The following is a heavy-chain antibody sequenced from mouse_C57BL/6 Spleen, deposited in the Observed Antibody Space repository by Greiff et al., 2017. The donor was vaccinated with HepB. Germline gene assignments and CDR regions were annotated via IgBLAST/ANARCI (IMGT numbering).Heavy chain of an antibody. CDR2: INPSSGYT. J-gene: IGHJ2*01. V-gene: IGHV1-4*01. Sequence: VQLQQSGAELARPGASVKMSCKASGYTFTSYTMHWVKQRPGQGLEWIGYINPSSGYTKYNQKFKDKATLTADKSSSTAYMQLSSLTSEDSAVYYCARYGYDGDFDYWGQGTTLTVSS. D-gene: IGHD2-2*01. CDR3: ARYGYDGDFDY. CDR1: GYTFTSYT.